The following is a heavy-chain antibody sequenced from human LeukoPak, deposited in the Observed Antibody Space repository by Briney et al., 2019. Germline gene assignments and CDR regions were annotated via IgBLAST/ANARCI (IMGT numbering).Heavy chain of an antibody. CDR2: ISWDGGST. J-gene: IGHJ6*02. V-gene: IGHV3-43*01. D-gene: IGHD3-9*01. CDR1: GFTFDDYT. CDR3: AKGAPDWDGMDV. Sequence: GGSLRLSCAASGFTFDDYTMHWVRQAPGKGLEWVSLISWDGGSTYYADSVKGRFTISRDNSKISLYLQMNSLRTEDTALYYCAKGAPDWDGMDVWGQGTTVTVSS.